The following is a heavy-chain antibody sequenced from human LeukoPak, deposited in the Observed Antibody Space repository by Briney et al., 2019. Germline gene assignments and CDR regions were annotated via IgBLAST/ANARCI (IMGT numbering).Heavy chain of an antibody. CDR1: GGSFSGYY. V-gene: IGHV4-34*01. J-gene: IGHJ4*02. D-gene: IGHD5-18*01. CDR2: INHSGST. Sequence: SETLSLTCAVYGGSFSGYYWSWIRQPPGKGLEWIGEINHSGSTNYNPSLKSRVTISVDTSKNQFSLKLSSVTAADTAVYYCATRIQLWMRYFDYWGQGTLVTVSS. CDR3: ATRIQLWMRYFDY.